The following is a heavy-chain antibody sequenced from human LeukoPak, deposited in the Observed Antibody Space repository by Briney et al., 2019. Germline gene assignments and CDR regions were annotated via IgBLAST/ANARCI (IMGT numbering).Heavy chain of an antibody. CDR2: IYPGDSDT. V-gene: IGHV5-51*01. CDR3: AFGASNWDQFDY. Sequence: GESLKISCKGSGYRFTSHWIAWVRQMPGKGLEWMGIIYPGDSDTRYSPSFQSQVTISADASINTAYLRWSSLEASDTAMYFCAFGASNWDQFDYWGQGTLVTVSS. D-gene: IGHD7-27*01. CDR1: GYRFTSHW. J-gene: IGHJ4*02.